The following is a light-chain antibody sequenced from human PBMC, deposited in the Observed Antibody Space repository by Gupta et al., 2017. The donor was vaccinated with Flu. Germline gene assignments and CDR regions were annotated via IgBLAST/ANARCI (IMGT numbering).Light chain of an antibody. J-gene: IGLJ2*01. CDR1: SSDVGGYNY. CDR2: EVS. Sequence: QSALTQPPSSSGSPGQPVTISCTGTSSDVGGYNYVSWYQQHPGKAPKLMIYEVSKRPSGVPDRFSGSKSDNTASLTVSGLQAEDEADYYCSSYAGSNNLVFGGGTKLTVL. V-gene: IGLV2-8*01. CDR3: SSYAGSNNLV.